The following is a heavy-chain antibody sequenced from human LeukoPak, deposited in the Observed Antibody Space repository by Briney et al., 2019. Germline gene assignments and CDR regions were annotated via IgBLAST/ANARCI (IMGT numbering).Heavy chain of an antibody. CDR1: GGTFSSYA. CDR3: ARDGGNEQLVGNWFDP. Sequence: GSSVKVSRKASGGTFSSYAISWVRQAPGQGLEWMGGIIPIFGTANYAQKFQGRVTITADESTSTAYMELSSLRSEDTAVYYCARDGGNEQLVGNWFDPWGQGTLVTVSS. CDR2: IIPIFGTA. D-gene: IGHD6-6*01. J-gene: IGHJ5*02. V-gene: IGHV1-69*01.